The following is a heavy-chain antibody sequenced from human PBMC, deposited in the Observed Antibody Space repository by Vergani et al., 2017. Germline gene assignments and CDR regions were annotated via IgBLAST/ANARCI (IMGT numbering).Heavy chain of an antibody. V-gene: IGHV3-23*04. D-gene: IGHD3-10*01. J-gene: IGHJ3*02. CDR3: AKVPRFQIRGDAFDI. CDR1: GFTFSSYS. Sequence: EVQLVESGGGLVKRGGSLRLSCAASGFTFSSYSMNWVRQAPGKGLEWVSAISGSGGSTYYADSVKGRFTISRDNSKNTLYLQMNSLRAEDTAVYYCAKVPRFQIRGDAFDIWGQGTMVTVSS. CDR2: ISGSGGST.